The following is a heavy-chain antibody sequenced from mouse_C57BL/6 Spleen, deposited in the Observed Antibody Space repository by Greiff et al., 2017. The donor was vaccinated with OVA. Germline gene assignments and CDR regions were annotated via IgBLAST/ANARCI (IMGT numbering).Heavy chain of an antibody. V-gene: IGHV1-64*01. D-gene: IGHD1-1*01. CDR3: ARRYYGSSDVWYFDV. CDR2: IHPNSGST. Sequence: QVQLQQPGAELVKPGASVKLSCKASGYTFTSYWMHWVKQRPGQGLEWIGMIHPNSGSTNYNEKFKSKATLTVDKSSSTAYMQLSSLTSEDSAVYYCARRYYGSSDVWYFDVWGTGTTVTVSS. J-gene: IGHJ1*03. CDR1: GYTFTSYW.